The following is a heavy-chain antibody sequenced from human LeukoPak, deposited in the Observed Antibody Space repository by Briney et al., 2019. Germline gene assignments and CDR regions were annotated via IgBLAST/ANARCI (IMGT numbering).Heavy chain of an antibody. V-gene: IGHV4-4*02. J-gene: IGHJ4*02. D-gene: IGHD2-15*01. Sequence: SETLSLTCTVSGASISNPNWGSWVRQPPGKGLEWIGEIYHSGSTNYNPSLKSRVTISVDKSTNQFSLKLSSVTAADTAVYYCARLLGYCSGGSCYSFDYWGLGTLVTVSS. CDR1: GASISNPNW. CDR2: IYHSGST. CDR3: ARLLGYCSGGSCYSFDY.